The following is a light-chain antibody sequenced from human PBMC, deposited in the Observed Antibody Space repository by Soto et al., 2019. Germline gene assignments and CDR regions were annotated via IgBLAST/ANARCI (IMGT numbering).Light chain of an antibody. CDR3: QQRSNWPPIT. Sequence: ELVLSQSPATLSLYPGARATLSCRARQSVSSYLAWYQQKPGQAPRLLIYDASTRATGIPARFSGIGSGTDFTLTIRCLEPEDFAVYYCQQRSNWPPITFGQGTRLEIK. J-gene: IGKJ5*01. V-gene: IGKV3-11*01. CDR1: QSVSSY. CDR2: DAS.